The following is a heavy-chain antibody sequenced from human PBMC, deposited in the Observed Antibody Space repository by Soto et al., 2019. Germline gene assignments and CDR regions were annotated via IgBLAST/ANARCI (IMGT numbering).Heavy chain of an antibody. V-gene: IGHV3-23*01. CDR1: GFTFSSYA. CDR2: MSGSGT. Sequence: PRGSLRLSCVASGFTFSSYAMSWVRQSPGKGLEWVSVMSGSGTYYADYVKGRFTISRDNSKNTLLLKMKSLRAEDTAVYHCVKHRRAWEREPLDYWGQGTLVTVSS. D-gene: IGHD1-1*01. CDR3: VKHRRAWEREPLDY. J-gene: IGHJ4*02.